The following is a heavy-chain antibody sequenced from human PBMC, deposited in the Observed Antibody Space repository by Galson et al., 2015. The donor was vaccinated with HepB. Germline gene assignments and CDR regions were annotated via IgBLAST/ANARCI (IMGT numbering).Heavy chain of an antibody. D-gene: IGHD6-19*01. Sequence: LRLSCAASGFTFSSYAMSWVRQAPGKGLEWISTISGSGGNTYYADSVKGRFTISRDNPKNTLYLQMNSLRAEDTAIYYCAKARSQWLRPYYFDYWGQGTLVTVSS. CDR2: ISGSGGNT. J-gene: IGHJ4*02. CDR3: AKARSQWLRPYYFDY. CDR1: GFTFSSYA. V-gene: IGHV3-23*01.